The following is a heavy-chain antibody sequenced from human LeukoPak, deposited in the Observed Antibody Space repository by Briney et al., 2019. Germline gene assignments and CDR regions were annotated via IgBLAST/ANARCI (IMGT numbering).Heavy chain of an antibody. J-gene: IGHJ4*02. CDR3: AKALSMIVVVNFDY. CDR1: GFTFSSYA. V-gene: IGHV3-23*01. CDR2: ISGSGGST. D-gene: IGHD3-22*01. Sequence: GGSLRLSCAASGFTFSSYAMSWVRQAPGKGLEWVSAISGSGGSTYYADSVEGRFTISRDNSKNTLYLQMNSLRAEDTAVYYCAKALSMIVVVNFDYWGQGTLVTVSS.